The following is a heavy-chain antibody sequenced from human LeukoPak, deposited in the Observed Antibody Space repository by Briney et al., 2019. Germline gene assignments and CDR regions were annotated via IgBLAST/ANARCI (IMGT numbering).Heavy chain of an antibody. CDR1: GFTFSSYW. CDR2: IKQDGSEK. J-gene: IGHJ4*02. Sequence: GGSLRLSCAASGFTFSSYWMSWVRQAPGKGLEWVANIKQDGSEKYYVDSVKGRFTISRDNAKNSLYLQMNSLRAEDTGVYYCARDPSRGYTYGYGDYWGQGILVTVSS. CDR3: ARDPSRGYTYGYGDY. V-gene: IGHV3-7*01. D-gene: IGHD5-18*01.